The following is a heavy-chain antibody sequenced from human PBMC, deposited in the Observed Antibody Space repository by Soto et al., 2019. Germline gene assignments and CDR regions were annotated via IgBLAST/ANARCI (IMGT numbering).Heavy chain of an antibody. J-gene: IGHJ4*02. CDR2: ISGSGGSI. V-gene: IGHV3-23*01. CDR3: AKDRENPSWDLDY. CDR1: GFTVNIYA. D-gene: IGHD1-26*01. Sequence: PGGSLRLSCAASGFTVNIYATSWVRQAPGKGLEWVSTISGSGGSIYYADSVKGRFTIFRDNSKNTVYLQMNSLRVEDTAVYYCAKDRENPSWDLDYWGQGTLVTVSS.